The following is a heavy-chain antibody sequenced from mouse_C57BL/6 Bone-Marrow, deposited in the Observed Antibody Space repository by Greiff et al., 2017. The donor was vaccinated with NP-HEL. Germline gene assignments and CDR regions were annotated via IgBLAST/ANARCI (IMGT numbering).Heavy chain of an antibody. D-gene: IGHD1-1*01. CDR3: ASEDGSSYWYFDV. CDR1: GYTFTSYW. V-gene: IGHV1-69*01. CDR2: IDPSDSDT. Sequence: QVQLQQPGAELVMPGASVKLSCKASGYTFTSYWMHWVKQRPGQGLEWIGEIDPSDSDTNYNQKFKGKSTLTVDKSSSTAYMQLSSLTSEDSAVYYCASEDGSSYWYFDVWGTGTTVTVSS. J-gene: IGHJ1*03.